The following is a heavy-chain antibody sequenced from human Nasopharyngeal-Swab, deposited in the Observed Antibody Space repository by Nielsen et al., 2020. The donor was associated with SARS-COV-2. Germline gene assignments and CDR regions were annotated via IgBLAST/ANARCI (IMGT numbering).Heavy chain of an antibody. J-gene: IGHJ3*02. CDR1: SYPFSSFA. V-gene: IGHV1-8*01. CDR2: MNPNSGKT. Sequence: SSYPFSSFAVKWFLQSAGQGVLWGGWMNPNSGKTGYAQKFQGRVTMSRNTSISTAYMELSSLRSEDTAVYYCARGWLLHAFDIWGQGTMVTVSS. CDR3: ARGWLLHAFDI. D-gene: IGHD6-19*01.